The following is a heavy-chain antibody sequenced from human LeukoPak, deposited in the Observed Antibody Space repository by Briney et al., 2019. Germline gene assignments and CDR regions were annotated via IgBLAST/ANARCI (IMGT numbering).Heavy chain of an antibody. Sequence: SETLSLTCTVSGGSISSSSYYWGWIRQPPGKGLEWIGYIYYSGSTYYNPSLKSRVTISVDTSKNQFSLKLSSVTAADTAVYYCARDTSDYAGEGFDYWGQGTLVTVSS. CDR2: IYYSGST. D-gene: IGHD4-17*01. CDR3: ARDTSDYAGEGFDY. J-gene: IGHJ4*02. V-gene: IGHV4-30-4*08. CDR1: GGSISSSSYY.